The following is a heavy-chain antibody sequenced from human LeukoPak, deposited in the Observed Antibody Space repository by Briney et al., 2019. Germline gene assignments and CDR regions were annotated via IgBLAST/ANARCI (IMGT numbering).Heavy chain of an antibody. CDR1: GGYIYSYRFY. CDR3: ARVPDWTYVPDY. CDR2: IKSSNT. D-gene: IGHD3-16*01. V-gene: IGHV4-61*02. J-gene: IGHJ4*02. Sequence: PSDTLSLLCSVCGGYIYSYRFYWTWVRQPGGGGLEWIWRIKSSNTTSNPSIKSRVSISMDTSTNQFSLKLSSLTAADTAVYYCARVPDWTYVPDYWGRGTLVTVSS.